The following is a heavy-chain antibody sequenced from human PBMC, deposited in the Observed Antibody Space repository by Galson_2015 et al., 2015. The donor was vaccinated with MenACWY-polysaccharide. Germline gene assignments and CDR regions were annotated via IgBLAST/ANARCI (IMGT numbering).Heavy chain of an antibody. CDR1: GASISSYY. V-gene: IGHV4-59*08. Sequence: SQSLSLTCPVAGASISSYYWSWIRQPPGEGLEWIAYLYSSGSTSYNPSLRGRVPISIVTSKNQFTLKLNSVTAADTAVYYCARRGSGWYSDYWGQGALVTVSS. J-gene: IGHJ4*02. D-gene: IGHD6-19*01. CDR3: ARRGSGWYSDY. CDR2: LYSSGST.